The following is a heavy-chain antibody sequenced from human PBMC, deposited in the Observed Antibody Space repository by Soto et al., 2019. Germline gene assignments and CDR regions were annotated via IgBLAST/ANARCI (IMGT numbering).Heavy chain of an antibody. CDR1: GGSISSYY. V-gene: IGHV4-59*01. Sequence: KTSETLSLTCTVSGGSISSYYWSWIRQPPGKGLEWIGYIYYSGSTNYNPSLKSRVTISVDTSKNQFSLKLSSVTAADTAVYYCARVTYYDFWSGSLFGYWGQGTLVTVSS. J-gene: IGHJ4*02. CDR2: IYYSGST. CDR3: ARVTYYDFWSGSLFGY. D-gene: IGHD3-3*01.